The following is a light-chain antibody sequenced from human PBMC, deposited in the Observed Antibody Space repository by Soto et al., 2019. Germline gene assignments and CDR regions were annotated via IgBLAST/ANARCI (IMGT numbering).Light chain of an antibody. Sequence: EIVLTQSPGTLSLSPGERATLSCRASQSVSSSYLAWYQQKPGQAPRLLIYGASSRATGIPDRFSGSGSGPDFTLTISRLEPEDFAVYYCQQCGSSPWTFGQGTKVEIK. J-gene: IGKJ1*01. V-gene: IGKV3-20*01. CDR1: QSVSSSY. CDR2: GAS. CDR3: QQCGSSPWT.